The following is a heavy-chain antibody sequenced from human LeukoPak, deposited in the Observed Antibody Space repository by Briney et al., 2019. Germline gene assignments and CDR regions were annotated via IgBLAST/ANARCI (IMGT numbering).Heavy chain of an antibody. CDR3: ARGDPNRYPDY. V-gene: IGHV3-11*01. CDR1: GFTFSDYY. CDR2: IYSGSTTI. J-gene: IGHJ4*02. D-gene: IGHD2-21*02. Sequence: PGGSLRLSCAASGFTFSDYYMSWIRQAPGKGLEWVSYIYSGSTTIYYADSVKGRFTISRDNAKDSLYLQMNSLRAEDTAVYYCARGDPNRYPDYWGQGTLVTVSS.